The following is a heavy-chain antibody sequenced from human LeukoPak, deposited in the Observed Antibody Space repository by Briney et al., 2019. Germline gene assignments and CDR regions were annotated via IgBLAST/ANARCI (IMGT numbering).Heavy chain of an antibody. Sequence: MTSETLSLTCAVSGYSISSGYYWGWIRQPPGKGLEWIGSIYHSGSTYYNPSLKSRVTISVDTSKNQISLKLSSVTAADTAVYYCARGPYLWFGELLYWGQGTLVTVSS. J-gene: IGHJ4*02. CDR3: ARGPYLWFGELLY. CDR1: GYSISSGYY. D-gene: IGHD3-10*01. CDR2: IYHSGST. V-gene: IGHV4-38-2*01.